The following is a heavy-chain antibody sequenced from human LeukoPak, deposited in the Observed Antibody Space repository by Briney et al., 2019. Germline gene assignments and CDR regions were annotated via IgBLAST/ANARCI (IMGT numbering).Heavy chain of an antibody. J-gene: IGHJ6*03. D-gene: IGHD7-27*01. CDR2: IIPILGIA. CDR3: ARVADLSGGDTGDRSPYYYYYYYMDV. V-gene: IGHV1-69*04. CDR1: GGTFSSYA. Sequence: SVKVSCKASGGTFSSYAISWVRQAPGQGLEWMGRIIPILGIANYAQKFQGRVTITADKSTSTAYMELSSLRSEDTAVYYCARVADLSGGDTGDRSPYYYYYYYMDVWGKGTTVTVSS.